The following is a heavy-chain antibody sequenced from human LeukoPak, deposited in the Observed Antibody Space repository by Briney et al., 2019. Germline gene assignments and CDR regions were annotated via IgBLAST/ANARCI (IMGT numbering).Heavy chain of an antibody. V-gene: IGHV1-46*01. CDR2: INPSGDST. J-gene: IGHJ6*02. D-gene: IGHD4-17*01. CDR1: GYTFTSYF. CDR3: ARARPLYGDYGIYYYYYYGMDV. Sequence: ASVKVSCKTSGYTFTSYFMHWVRQAPGQGLEWMGIINPSGDSTSYAPKFRDRVTMTRDTSTSTVYMELSSLRSDDTAVYYCARARPLYGDYGIYYYYYYGMDVWGQGTTVTVSS.